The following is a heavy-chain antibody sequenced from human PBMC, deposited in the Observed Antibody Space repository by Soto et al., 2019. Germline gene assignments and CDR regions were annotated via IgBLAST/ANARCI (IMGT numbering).Heavy chain of an antibody. J-gene: IGHJ4*02. D-gene: IGHD3-16*02. CDR2: IRSKAYGGTT. Sequence: AGGSLRLSCTASGFTFGDYAMSWFRQAPGKGLEWVGFIRSKAYGGTTEYAASVKGRFTISRDDSKSIAYLQMNSLKTEDSAVCYFTRDIDSPGYWGQGTLVTVSS. CDR1: GFTFGDYA. CDR3: TRDIDSPGY. V-gene: IGHV3-49*03.